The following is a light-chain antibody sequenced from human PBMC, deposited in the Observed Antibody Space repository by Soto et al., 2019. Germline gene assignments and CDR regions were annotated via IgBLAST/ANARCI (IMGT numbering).Light chain of an antibody. J-gene: IGLJ2*01. V-gene: IGLV2-23*01. CDR1: SSDVGSYNL. CDR2: EGS. Sequence: QSVLTQPASVSGSPGQSITISCTGTSSDVGSYNLVSWYQQHPGKAPKLMIYEGSKRPSGVSNRFSGSKSGNTASLTISGLQAEDEADYYCSSYAGSSTLLFGGGTKLTVL. CDR3: SSYAGSSTLL.